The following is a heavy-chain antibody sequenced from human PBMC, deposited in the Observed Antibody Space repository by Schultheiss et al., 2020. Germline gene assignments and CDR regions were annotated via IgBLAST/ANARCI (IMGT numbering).Heavy chain of an antibody. Sequence: SATLSLTCTVSGGSISSGGYYWSWIRQHPGKGLEWIGYIYYSGSTYYNPSLKSRVTISVDKSKNQFSLKLSSVTAADTAVYYCARDRHIVVVPAATPYGMDVWGQGTTVTVSS. D-gene: IGHD2-2*01. V-gene: IGHV4-31*03. J-gene: IGHJ6*02. CDR2: IYYSGST. CDR1: GGSISSGGYY. CDR3: ARDRHIVVVPAATPYGMDV.